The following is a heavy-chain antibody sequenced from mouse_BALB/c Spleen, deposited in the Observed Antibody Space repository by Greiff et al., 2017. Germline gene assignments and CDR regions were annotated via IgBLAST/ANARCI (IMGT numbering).Heavy chain of an antibody. J-gene: IGHJ4*01. D-gene: IGHD2-4*01. CDR3: ARIYYEYGEAMDY. CDR1: GFTFSSYA. V-gene: IGHV5-6-5*01. CDR2: ISSGGST. Sequence: DVKLVESGGGLVKPGGSLKLSCAASGFTFSSYAMSWVRQTPEKRLEWVASISSGGSTYYPDSVKGRFTISRDNARNILYLQMSSLRSEDTAMYYCARIYYEYGEAMDYWGQGTSVTVSS.